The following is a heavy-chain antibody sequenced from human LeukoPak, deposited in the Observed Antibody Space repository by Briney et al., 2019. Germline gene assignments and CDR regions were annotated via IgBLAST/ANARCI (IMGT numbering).Heavy chain of an antibody. V-gene: IGHV3-64*04. CDR2: ISSNGGST. CDR1: GFTFSSYA. J-gene: IGHJ6*03. CDR3: AKGSRGDYYYYMDV. Sequence: GSLRLSCAASGFTFSSYAMHWVRQAPGKGLEYVSGISSNGGSTYYANSVKGRFTISRDNSKNTLYLQMNSLRAEDTAVYYCAKGSRGDYYYYMDVWGKGTTVTISS.